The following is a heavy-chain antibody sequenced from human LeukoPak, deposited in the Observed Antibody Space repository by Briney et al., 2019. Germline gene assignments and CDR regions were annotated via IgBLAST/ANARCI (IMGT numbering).Heavy chain of an antibody. Sequence: SQTLSLTCAISGDSVSTNSGAWNWLRQSPSRGLEWLGRTYYRSKWSADYAVSVESRMTINADTSKNQFSLQLNSVPPEDTAVYYCARAPSGSFVDYWGQGTLVSVSS. CDR1: GDSVSTNSGA. D-gene: IGHD1-26*01. V-gene: IGHV6-1*01. J-gene: IGHJ4*02. CDR3: ARAPSGSFVDY. CDR2: TYYRSKWSA.